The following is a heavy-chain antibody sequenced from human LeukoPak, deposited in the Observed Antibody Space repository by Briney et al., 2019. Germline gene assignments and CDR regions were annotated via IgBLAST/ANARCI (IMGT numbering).Heavy chain of an antibody. CDR2: INSDGSTT. D-gene: IGHD1-7*01. Sequence: GGSLRLSCAASGFTFSSYWMHWVRQAPGKGLVWVSRINSDGSTTSYADSVKGRFTISRDSAKNTLYLQMNSLRAEDTAVYYCASIMNYQQDYWGQGTLVTVSS. J-gene: IGHJ4*02. CDR1: GFTFSSYW. V-gene: IGHV3-74*01. CDR3: ASIMNYQQDY.